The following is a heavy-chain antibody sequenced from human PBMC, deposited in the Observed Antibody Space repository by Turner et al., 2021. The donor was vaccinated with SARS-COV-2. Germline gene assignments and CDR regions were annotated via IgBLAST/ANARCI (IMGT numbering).Heavy chain of an antibody. J-gene: IGHJ5*02. Sequence: QVPLVQSGAEVKKPGASVKVSCKISGYTLTELSMYWVRQAPGKGLEWMGGFDPEDGETLYAQNFQGRVTMTEDTSTDTAYMELSSLRSEDTAVYFCATGYQLRVNWFDPWGQGTLVTVSS. CDR2: FDPEDGET. V-gene: IGHV1-24*01. CDR3: ATGYQLRVNWFDP. CDR1: GYTLTELS. D-gene: IGHD2-2*01.